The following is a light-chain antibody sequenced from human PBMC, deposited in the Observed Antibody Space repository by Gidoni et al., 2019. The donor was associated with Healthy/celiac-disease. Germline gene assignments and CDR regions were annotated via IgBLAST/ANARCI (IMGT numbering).Light chain of an antibody. CDR2: GAS. V-gene: IGKV3-15*01. Sequence: ELVMTQSPATLSVSPGERATRSCRASPSVSSNLAWYQQKPGQAPRLLIYGASTRATGIAARCSGSGSGTEFTLTSSRLQYEDFAVYYWQQYNNWLTFGGGTKVEIK. J-gene: IGKJ4*02. CDR3: QQYNNWLT. CDR1: PSVSSN.